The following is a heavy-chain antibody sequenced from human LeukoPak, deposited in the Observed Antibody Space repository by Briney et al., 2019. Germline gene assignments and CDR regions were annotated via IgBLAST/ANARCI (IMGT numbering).Heavy chain of an antibody. Sequence: HGESLKISCKASGYIFTNYWIGWVRQMPGKGLEWMAIIYPANSDTRYSPSFQGQVTISADKSISIAYLQWSRLRSPRTEMSYGARPGCSSTSCYLYFQYWGQGTLVTVSS. V-gene: IGHV5-51*01. CDR2: IYPANSDT. J-gene: IGHJ1*01. CDR1: GYIFTNYW. CDR3: ARPGCSSTSCYLYFQY. D-gene: IGHD2-2*01.